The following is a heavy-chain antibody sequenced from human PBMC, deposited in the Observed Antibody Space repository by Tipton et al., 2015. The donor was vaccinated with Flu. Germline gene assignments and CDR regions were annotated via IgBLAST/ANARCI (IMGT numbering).Heavy chain of an antibody. CDR2: IHSSGNT. CDR1: GDSIGSDYY. V-gene: IGHV4-38-2*01. CDR3: ARRDYRNYVSEPKNWFDP. J-gene: IGHJ5*02. Sequence: TLSLTCSVSGDSIGSDYYWGWIRQPPGKGLEWLGNIHSSGNTYYNSSLKSRVTISLDKSKNQFSLRLVSMTATDTAVYYCARRDYRNYVSEPKNWFDPWGRGILVTASS. D-gene: IGHD4-11*01.